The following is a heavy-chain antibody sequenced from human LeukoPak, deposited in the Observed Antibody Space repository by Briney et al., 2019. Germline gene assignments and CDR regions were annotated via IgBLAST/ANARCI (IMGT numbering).Heavy chain of an antibody. CDR1: GFTFSSYA. CDR2: ISGSGGST. V-gene: IGHV3-23*01. J-gene: IGHJ4*02. CDR3: AKTVNISPRYYFDY. Sequence: GGSLRLSCAASGFTFSSYAMSWVRQAPGKGLEWVSAISGSGGSTYYADSVKGRFTVSRDNSKNTLYLQMNSLRAEDTAVYYCAKTVNISPRYYFDYWGQGTLVTVSS. D-gene: IGHD2/OR15-2a*01.